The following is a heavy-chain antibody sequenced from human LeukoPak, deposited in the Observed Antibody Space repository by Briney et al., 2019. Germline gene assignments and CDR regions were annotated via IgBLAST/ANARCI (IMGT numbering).Heavy chain of an antibody. J-gene: IGHJ4*02. CDR3: AKGVPYDYVWGSYDNHFDY. CDR1: GFTFSSYA. D-gene: IGHD3-16*01. Sequence: PGGSLRLSCAASGFTFSSYAMSWVRQAPGKGLEWVSAISGSGGSTYYADSVKGRFTISRDNSKNTLYLQMNSLRAEDTAVYYCAKGVPYDYVWGSYDNHFDYWGQGTLVTVSS. CDR2: ISGSGGST. V-gene: IGHV3-23*01.